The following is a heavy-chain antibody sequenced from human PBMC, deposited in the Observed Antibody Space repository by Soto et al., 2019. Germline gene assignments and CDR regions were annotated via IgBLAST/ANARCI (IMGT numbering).Heavy chain of an antibody. D-gene: IGHD6-19*01. CDR3: AREIAVAGTDYYGMDV. J-gene: IGHJ6*02. CDR1: GFPSSSYS. Sequence: GGPMRVSCAAAGFPSSSYSMNLVRQAPGKGLEWVSYISSSSSTIYYADSVKGRFTISRDNAKNSLYLQMNSLRDEDTAVYYCAREIAVAGTDYYGMDVWGQGTTVTAP. CDR2: ISSSSSTI. V-gene: IGHV3-48*02.